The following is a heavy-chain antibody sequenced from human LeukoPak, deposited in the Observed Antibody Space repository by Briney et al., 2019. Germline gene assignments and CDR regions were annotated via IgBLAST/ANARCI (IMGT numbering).Heavy chain of an antibody. CDR1: GFTFSSYW. V-gene: IGHV3-74*01. D-gene: IGHD3-16*01. CDR3: ARGGRLAPDY. CDR2: INSDGSST. J-gene: IGHJ4*02. Sequence: GGSLRLSCAASGFTFSSYWMHWVRQAPGKGPVWVSRINSDGSSTSYADSVKGRFTISRDNAKNTLYLQMNSLRAEDTAVYYCARGGRLAPDYWGQGTLVTVSS.